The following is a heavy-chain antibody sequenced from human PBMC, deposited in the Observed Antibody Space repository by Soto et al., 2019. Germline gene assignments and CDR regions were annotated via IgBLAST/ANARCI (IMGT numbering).Heavy chain of an antibody. J-gene: IGHJ5*02. D-gene: IGHD6-13*01. CDR2: INHSGST. V-gene: IGHV4-34*08. CDR3: ACLRQQLVFDP. CDR1: GFSFSDNY. Sequence: QVQLVESGGGLVKPGGSLRLSCAASGFSFSDNYMSWIRQAPGKGLEWIGEINHSGSTNYNPSLKSRVTISVDTSKNQFSLKLSSVTAADTAVYYCACLRQQLVFDPWGQGTLVTVSS.